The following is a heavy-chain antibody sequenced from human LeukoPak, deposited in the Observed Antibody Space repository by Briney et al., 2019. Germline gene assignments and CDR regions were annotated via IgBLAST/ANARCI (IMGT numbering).Heavy chain of an antibody. J-gene: IGHJ4*02. CDR3: ARTQYDFWSGLYYFDY. D-gene: IGHD3-3*01. V-gene: IGHV4-61*02. CDR2: IYTSGST. CDR1: GGSISSGSYY. Sequence: SQTLSLTCTVSGGSISSGSYYWSWIRQPAGKGLEWIGRIYTSGSTNYNPSLKSRVTISVDTSKNQFSLKLSSVTAADTAVYYCARTQYDFWSGLYYFDYWGQGTLVTVSS.